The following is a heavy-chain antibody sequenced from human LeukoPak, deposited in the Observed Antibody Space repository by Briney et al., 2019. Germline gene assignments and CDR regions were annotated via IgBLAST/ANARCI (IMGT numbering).Heavy chain of an antibody. Sequence: GGSLRLSCAASGFSFTYSWMAWVRQTPEKGLEWVANIKQDGSEKYYLDSVKGRFTISRDNAKNSLYLQMNSLRVEDTAVYYCARDVVGATYFDWGQGTLVTVSS. CDR1: GFSFTYSW. J-gene: IGHJ4*02. V-gene: IGHV3-7*01. CDR2: IKQDGSEK. CDR3: ARDVVGATYFD. D-gene: IGHD1-26*01.